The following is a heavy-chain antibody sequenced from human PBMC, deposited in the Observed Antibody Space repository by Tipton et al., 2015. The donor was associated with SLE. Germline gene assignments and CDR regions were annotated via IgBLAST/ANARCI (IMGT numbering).Heavy chain of an antibody. CDR1: GFTFSNYA. J-gene: IGHJ5*02. Sequence: SLRLSCVASGFTFSNYAMHWVRQAPGKGLEWVAVISYDGSNKYYADPVKGRFTISRDNSKNTLYLQMNSLRAEDTAVYYCAREVVAAHNWFDPWGQGTLVTVSS. CDR2: ISYDGSNK. V-gene: IGHV3-30*04. CDR3: AREVVAAHNWFDP. D-gene: IGHD2-15*01.